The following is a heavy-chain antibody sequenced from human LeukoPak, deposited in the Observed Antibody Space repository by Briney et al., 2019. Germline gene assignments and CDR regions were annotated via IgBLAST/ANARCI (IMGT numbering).Heavy chain of an antibody. J-gene: IGHJ3*02. V-gene: IGHV3-48*04. D-gene: IGHD6-19*01. CDR2: ISSSSSTI. Sequence: GGSLRLSCAASGFTFSGYSMNWVRQAPGKGLEWVSYISSSSSTIYYADSVKGRFTISRDNAKNSLYLQMNSLRAEDTAVYYCARGLAVTARGSFDTWGQGTMVTVSS. CDR1: GFTFSGYS. CDR3: ARGLAVTARGSFDT.